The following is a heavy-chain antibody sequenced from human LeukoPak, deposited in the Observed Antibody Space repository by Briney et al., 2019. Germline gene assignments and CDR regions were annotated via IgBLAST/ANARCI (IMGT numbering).Heavy chain of an antibody. V-gene: IGHV3-13*01. J-gene: IGHJ4*02. CDR3: AKESLRVVPSATFDY. CDR2: IDTAGDT. CDR1: GFTFSSFD. D-gene: IGHD2-2*01. Sequence: GGSLRLSCAASGFTFSSFDMHWVRQPTGKGLEWVSAIDTAGDTYYPGSVKGRFTISRDNSKNTLYLQMHSLRAEDTAVYYCAKESLRVVPSATFDYWGQGTLVTVSS.